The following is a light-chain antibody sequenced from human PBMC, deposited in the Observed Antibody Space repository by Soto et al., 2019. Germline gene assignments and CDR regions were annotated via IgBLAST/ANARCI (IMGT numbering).Light chain of an antibody. CDR3: QQYDTWPRT. CDR2: GAS. V-gene: IGKV1-5*01. Sequence: DIRMTQSPSTLSASPGDTVTVSCRASQSVSSYLAWYQQKPGQAPKLLIYGASALPPGVPSRFSGSGSGTEFTLTITSLQPEDFATYYCQQYDTWPRTFGPGTKVDIK. CDR1: QSVSSY. J-gene: IGKJ1*01.